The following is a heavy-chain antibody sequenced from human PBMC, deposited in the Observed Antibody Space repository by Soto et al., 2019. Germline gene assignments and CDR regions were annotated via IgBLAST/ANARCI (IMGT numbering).Heavy chain of an antibody. Sequence: EVQLVESGGGLVKPGGSLRLSCVVSGFTFSSYSMNWVRQAQGKGLEWVSSISSSSSYIYYADSVKGRFTISRDNAKNSLYLQMNSLRAEDTAVYYCARNRAGGLNYYYYMDVWGKGTTVTVSS. D-gene: IGHD1-26*01. CDR1: GFTFSSYS. J-gene: IGHJ6*03. V-gene: IGHV3-21*01. CDR2: ISSSSSYI. CDR3: ARNRAGGLNYYYYMDV.